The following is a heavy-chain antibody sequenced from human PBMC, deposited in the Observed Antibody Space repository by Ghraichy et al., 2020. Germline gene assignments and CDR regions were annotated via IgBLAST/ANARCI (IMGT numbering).Heavy chain of an antibody. CDR3: ARDPGPDGSGWYYFDS. CDR1: GDSISNYY. J-gene: IGHJ4*02. Sequence: SETLSLTCTVSGDSISNYYWSWIRQPPEEGLEWIGYIYYRGSTNYNPSVKSRVTMSVDTSKNQFSLKLSSVTAADTAVYYCARDPGPDGSGWYYFDSWGQGTLVTVSS. CDR2: IYYRGST. V-gene: IGHV4-59*01. D-gene: IGHD6-13*01.